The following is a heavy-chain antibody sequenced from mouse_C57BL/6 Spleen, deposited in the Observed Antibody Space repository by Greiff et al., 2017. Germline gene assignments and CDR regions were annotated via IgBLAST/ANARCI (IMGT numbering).Heavy chain of an antibody. V-gene: IGHV1-82*01. CDR1: GYAFSSSW. Sequence: VQLQQSGPELVKPGASVKISCKASGYAFSSSWMNWVKQRPGKGLEWIGRIYPGDGDTNYNGKFKGKATLTAAKSSSTAYIKLSSLTSEDYAVYFCARRGEVYSYGFDYWGQGTTLTVSS. J-gene: IGHJ2*01. D-gene: IGHD1-1*01. CDR3: ARRGEVYSYGFDY. CDR2: IYPGDGDT.